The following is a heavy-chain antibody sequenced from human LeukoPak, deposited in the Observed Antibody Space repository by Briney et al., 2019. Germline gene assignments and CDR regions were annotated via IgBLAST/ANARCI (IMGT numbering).Heavy chain of an antibody. V-gene: IGHV4-39*01. CDR3: ARAYYVWGGFGSELFDP. CDR2: IYYSGST. Sequence: IPSETLSLTCTVSGGSISSSSYYWGWIRQPPGKGLEWIGSIYYSGSTYYNPSLKSRVTISVDTSKNQFSLKLSSVTAADTAVYYCARAYYVWGGFGSELFDPWGQGTLVTVSS. J-gene: IGHJ5*02. CDR1: GGSISSSSYY. D-gene: IGHD3-16*01.